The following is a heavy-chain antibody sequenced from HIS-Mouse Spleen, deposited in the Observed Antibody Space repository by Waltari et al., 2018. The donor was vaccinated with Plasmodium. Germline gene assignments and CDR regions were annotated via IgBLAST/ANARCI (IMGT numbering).Heavy chain of an antibody. J-gene: IGHJ4*02. Sequence: QVQLQESGPGLVKPSETLSLTCTVSGGSISSYYWSWIRQPPGKGLEWIGYIYYSGSTNYNPSLKSRVTISVDTSKNQFSLKLGSVTAADTAVYYCARVPYLEWLLYFDYWGQGTLVTVSS. CDR3: ARVPYLEWLLYFDY. V-gene: IGHV4-59*01. CDR2: IYYSGST. D-gene: IGHD3-3*01. CDR1: GGSISSYY.